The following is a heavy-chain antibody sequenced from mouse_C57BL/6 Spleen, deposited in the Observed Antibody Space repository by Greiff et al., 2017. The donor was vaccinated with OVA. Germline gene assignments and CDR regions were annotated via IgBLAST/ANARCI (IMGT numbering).Heavy chain of an antibody. CDR3: AREEYDGNSFDY. V-gene: IGHV1-64*01. CDR1: GYTFTSYW. D-gene: IGHD2-1*01. Sequence: QVQLQQSGAELVKPGASVKLSCKASGYTFTSYWMHWVKQRPGQGLEWIGMIHPNSGSTNYNEKFKSKATLTVDKSSSTAYMQLSSLTSEDSAVYYCAREEYDGNSFDYWGQGTTLTVSS. J-gene: IGHJ2*01. CDR2: IHPNSGST.